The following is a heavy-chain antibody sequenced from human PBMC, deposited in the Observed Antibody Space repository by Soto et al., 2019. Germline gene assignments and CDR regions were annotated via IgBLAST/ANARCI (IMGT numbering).Heavy chain of an antibody. D-gene: IGHD3-10*01. CDR2: IYPGDSDT. CDR1: GYSFTSYW. CDR3: ARHAVNYYGSGSYISPFDY. V-gene: IGHV5-51*01. Sequence: GESLKISCKGSGYSFTSYWIGWVRQMPGKGLEWMGIIYPGDSDTRYSPSFQGQVTISADKSISTAYLQWSSLKASDTAMYYCARHAVNYYGSGSYISPFDYWGQGTLVTVSS. J-gene: IGHJ4*02.